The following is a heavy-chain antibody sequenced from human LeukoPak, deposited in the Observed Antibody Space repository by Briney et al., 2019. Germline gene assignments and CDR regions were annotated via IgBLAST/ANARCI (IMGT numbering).Heavy chain of an antibody. CDR2: FDTEDGET. CDR1: GYTLTELS. D-gene: IGHD3-10*01. J-gene: IGHJ5*02. Sequence: ASVKVSCKVSGYTLTELSMHWVRQAPGTGLEWMGGFDTEDGETIYAQKFQGRVTMTEDTSTDTAYMELSSLRSDDTAVYYCARRLNYYGSGSYYPEYNWFDPWGQGTLVTVSS. V-gene: IGHV1-24*01. CDR3: ARRLNYYGSGSYYPEYNWFDP.